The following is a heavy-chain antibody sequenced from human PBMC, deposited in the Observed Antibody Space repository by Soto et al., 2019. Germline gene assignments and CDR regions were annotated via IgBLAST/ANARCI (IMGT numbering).Heavy chain of an antibody. V-gene: IGHV1-18*04. CDR2: ISAYNGNT. J-gene: IGHJ5*02. CDR3: ARDRRIAVPGSFWFDP. Sequence: GASVKVSCKASGYTFTSYGISWVRQAPGQGLEWMGWISAYNGNTNYAQKLQGRVTMTTDTSTSTAYMELRSLRSDDTAVYYCARDRRIAVPGSFWFDPWGQGTLVTVSS. CDR1: GYTFTSYG. D-gene: IGHD6-19*01.